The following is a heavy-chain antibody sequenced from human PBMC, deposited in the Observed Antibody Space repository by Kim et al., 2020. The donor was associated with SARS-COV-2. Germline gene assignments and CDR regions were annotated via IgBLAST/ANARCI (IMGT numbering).Heavy chain of an antibody. Sequence: GGSLRLSCAASGFTFSSYAMSWVRQAPGKGLEWVSAISGSGGSTYYADSVKGRFTISRDNSKNTLYLQMNSLRAEDTAVYYCAKGQYSSSKLALDYWGQGTLVTVSS. CDR2: ISGSGGST. J-gene: IGHJ4*02. CDR3: AKGQYSSSKLALDY. D-gene: IGHD6-6*01. CDR1: GFTFSSYA. V-gene: IGHV3-23*01.